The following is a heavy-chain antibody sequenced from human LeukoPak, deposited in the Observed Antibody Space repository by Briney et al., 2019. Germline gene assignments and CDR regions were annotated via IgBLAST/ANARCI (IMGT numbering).Heavy chain of an antibody. CDR3: ARARSGSYYKFFDY. J-gene: IGHJ4*02. D-gene: IGHD1-26*01. Sequence: SETLSLTCTVSGGSISSYYWSWIRQPLGKGLEWIGYIYYSGSTNYNPSLKSRVTISVDTSKNQFSLKLSSVTAADTAVYYCARARSGSYYKFFDYWGQGTLVTVSS. V-gene: IGHV4-59*01. CDR2: IYYSGST. CDR1: GGSISSYY.